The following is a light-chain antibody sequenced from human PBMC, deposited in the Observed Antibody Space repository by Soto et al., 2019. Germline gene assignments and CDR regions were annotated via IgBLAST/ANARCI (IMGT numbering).Light chain of an antibody. V-gene: IGLV3-21*04. CDR3: QVWDSSSDHVM. CDR1: NFGSKG. J-gene: IGLJ3*02. Sequence: SYELSQPPSVSVAPGQTASITCGGDNFGSKGVHWYQQRPGQAPVLVIYSDYDRPSGIPERFSGSNSGSTATLTISRVEAGDEADYYCQVWDSSSDHVMFGGGTKLTVL. CDR2: SDY.